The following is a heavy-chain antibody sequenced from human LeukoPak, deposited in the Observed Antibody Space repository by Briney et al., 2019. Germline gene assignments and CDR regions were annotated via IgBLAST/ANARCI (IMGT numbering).Heavy chain of an antibody. CDR1: GCSISSYD. CDR3: AVVVVADAFDI. V-gene: IGHV4-59*01. Sequence: AETLSLTCTVSGCSISSYDWSWIRQPPGKGLEWIGYIYYSGSTNYNPSLTSRGTISVDTSKNQFSLKLSSVTAADTAVYYCAVVVVADAFDIWGQGTMVTVSS. D-gene: IGHD2-15*01. CDR2: IYYSGST. J-gene: IGHJ3*02.